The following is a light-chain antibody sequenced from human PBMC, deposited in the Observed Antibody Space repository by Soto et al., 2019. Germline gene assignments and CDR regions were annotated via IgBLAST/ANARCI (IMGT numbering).Light chain of an antibody. V-gene: IGLV2-14*03. CDR3: SSYTSSSTLV. CDR2: DVT. J-gene: IGLJ2*01. Sequence: QSALTQPASVSGSPGQSITISCTGTSSDVGGYNYVSWYQQHPGKAPKLLIYDVTNRPSGVSNRVSGSKSGNTASLTIAGLQTEDEADYYCSSYTSSSTLVFGGGTKLPVL. CDR1: SSDVGGYNY.